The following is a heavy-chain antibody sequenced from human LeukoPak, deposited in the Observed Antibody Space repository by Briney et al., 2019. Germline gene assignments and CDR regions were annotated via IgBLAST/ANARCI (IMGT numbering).Heavy chain of an antibody. V-gene: IGHV4-31*03. CDR3: ARDPLDSSSWASRAFDI. J-gene: IGHJ3*02. CDR2: IYYGGNT. Sequence: PSQTLSLTCTVSGGSISSGGYYWSWIRQHPEKGLEWIGYIYYGGNTSYNPSLKSRLTISVDTSKNQFSLKLNSVTAADTAVYYCARDPLDSSSWASRAFDIWGQGTMVTVSS. D-gene: IGHD6-13*01. CDR1: GGSISSGGYY.